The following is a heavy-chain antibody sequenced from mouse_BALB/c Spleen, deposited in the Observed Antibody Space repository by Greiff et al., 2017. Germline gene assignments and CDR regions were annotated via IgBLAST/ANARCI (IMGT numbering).Heavy chain of an antibody. CDR3: ARHYGSSYGFAY. CDR1: GYSITSDYA. D-gene: IGHD1-1*01. CDR2: ISYSGST. V-gene: IGHV3-2*02. Sequence: EVQLQESGPGLVKPSQSLSLTCTVTGYSITSDYAWNWIRQFPGNKLEWMGYISYSGSTSYNPSLKSRISITRDTSKNQFFLQLNSVTTEDTATYYCARHYGSSYGFAYWGQGTLVTVSA. J-gene: IGHJ3*01.